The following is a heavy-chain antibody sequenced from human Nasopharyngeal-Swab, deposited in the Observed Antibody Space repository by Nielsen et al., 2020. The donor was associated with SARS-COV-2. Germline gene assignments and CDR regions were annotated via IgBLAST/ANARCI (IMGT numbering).Heavy chain of an antibody. D-gene: IGHD3-3*01. Sequence: ASLKASCQAPGYSFRSYGINWVPQAPRQGLERMGMTSVYNADTNYAQKLQGRVSMTTDTSTSTAYMELRSLRSDDTAVYYCARDIEEWLVVPSLSFDYWGQGTLVTVSS. CDR3: ARDIEEWLVVPSLSFDY. J-gene: IGHJ4*02. CDR1: GYSFRSYG. V-gene: IGHV1-18*01. CDR2: TSVYNADT.